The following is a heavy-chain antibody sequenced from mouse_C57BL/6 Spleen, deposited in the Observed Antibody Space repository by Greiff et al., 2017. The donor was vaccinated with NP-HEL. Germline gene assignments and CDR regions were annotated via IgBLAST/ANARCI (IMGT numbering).Heavy chain of an antibody. Sequence: VQLQQSGAELVRPGASVTLSCKASGYTFTDYEMHWVKQTPVHGLEWIGAIDPETGGTAYNQKFKGKAILTADKSSSTAYMELRSLTSEDSAVYYCTRPYGRWYFDVWGTGTTVTVSS. V-gene: IGHV1-15*01. CDR2: IDPETGGT. CDR3: TRPYGRWYFDV. D-gene: IGHD1-1*01. CDR1: GYTFTDYE. J-gene: IGHJ1*03.